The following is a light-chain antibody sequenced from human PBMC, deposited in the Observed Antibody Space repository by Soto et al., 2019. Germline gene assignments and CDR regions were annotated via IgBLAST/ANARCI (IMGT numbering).Light chain of an antibody. J-gene: IGLJ1*01. CDR3: SSYSRSTAYV. Sequence: SVLSQPGWVCGSTGELIILSRTGSSSDVGGYKYVSWHQLHPGKATKLIIYEVSNRPSGVSNRFSGSKSGNTASLTISGLQAEDEADYYCSSYSRSTAYVFGTGTKVTVL. V-gene: IGLV2-14*01. CDR1: SSDVGGYKY. CDR2: EVS.